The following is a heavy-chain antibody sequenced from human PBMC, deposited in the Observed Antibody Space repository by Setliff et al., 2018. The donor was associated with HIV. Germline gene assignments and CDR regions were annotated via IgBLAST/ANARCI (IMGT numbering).Heavy chain of an antibody. Sequence: SETLSLTCTVSGDSIGSSSYYRGWIRQPPGKGLEWIGSFYYSGSTYYNPSLKSRVTISVDTSKNQFPLRLTSVTAADTAVYYCARHSRAGDIDYWGRGTLVTVSS. J-gene: IGHJ4*02. V-gene: IGHV4-39*01. CDR1: GDSIGSSSYY. CDR2: FYYSGST. D-gene: IGHD3-16*01. CDR3: ARHSRAGDIDY.